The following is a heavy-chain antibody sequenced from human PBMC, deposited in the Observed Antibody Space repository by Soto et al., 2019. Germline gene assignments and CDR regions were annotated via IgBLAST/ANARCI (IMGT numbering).Heavy chain of an antibody. CDR1: GGTLSSYA. D-gene: IGHD3-22*01. CDR2: IIPIFGTA. J-gene: IGHJ6*02. V-gene: IGHV1-69*01. CDR3: ARGNRNKLLPGYYYGMDV. Sequence: QVQLVQSGAEVKKPGSSVKVSCKASGGTLSSYAISWVRQAPGQGLEWMGGIIPIFGTANYAQKFQGRVTITAAESTSTAYMELSSLRPEDTAVYYCARGNRNKLLPGYYYGMDVWGQGTTVTVSS.